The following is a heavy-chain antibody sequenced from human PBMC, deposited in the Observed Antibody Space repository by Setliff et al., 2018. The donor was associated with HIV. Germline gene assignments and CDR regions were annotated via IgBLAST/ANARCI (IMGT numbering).Heavy chain of an antibody. CDR2: ISWNSGSI. Sequence: GGSLRLSCAASGFSFHDYAMHWVRQAPGKGLEWVSGISWNSGSIGYADSVKGRFTISRDNAKNSLYLQMNSLRAEDTALYYCAKEWGSWWLQPFDIWGQGTMVTVSS. D-gene: IGHD3-16*01. J-gene: IGHJ3*02. CDR3: AKEWGSWWLQPFDI. CDR1: GFSFHDYA. V-gene: IGHV3-9*01.